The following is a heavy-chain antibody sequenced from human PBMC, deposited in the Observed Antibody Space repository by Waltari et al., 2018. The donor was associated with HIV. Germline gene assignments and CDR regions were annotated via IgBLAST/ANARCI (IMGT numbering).Heavy chain of an antibody. Sequence: QVQLQESGPGLVKPSQTLSLTCTVSGGSISSAGYYWTWIRQHPGKGLEWIGYIYYSGRTYYNPSLKSRVTISVDTSKNQFSLKVSSVTAADTAVYYCARASPIGDYFDYWGQGTLVTVSS. D-gene: IGHD2-21*01. J-gene: IGHJ4*02. CDR3: ARASPIGDYFDY. CDR1: GGSISSAGYY. CDR2: IYYSGRT. V-gene: IGHV4-31*03.